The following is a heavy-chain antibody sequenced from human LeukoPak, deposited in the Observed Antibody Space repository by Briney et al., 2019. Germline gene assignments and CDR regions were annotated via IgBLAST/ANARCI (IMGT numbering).Heavy chain of an antibody. CDR1: DGSFSGYY. J-gene: IGHJ3*01. V-gene: IGHV4-34*01. CDR2: INHSGST. Sequence: SETLSLTCAVCDGSFSGYYWSWIRQPPGKGLEWIGEINHSGSTNYNPSLKSRVTISVDTSKNQFSLKLSSVTAADTAVYYCARDRSTPAANDAFDVWGQGTMVTVSS. D-gene: IGHD2-2*01. CDR3: ARDRSTPAANDAFDV.